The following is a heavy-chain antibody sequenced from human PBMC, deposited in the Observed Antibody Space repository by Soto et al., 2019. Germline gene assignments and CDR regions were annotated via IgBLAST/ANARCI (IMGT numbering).Heavy chain of an antibody. CDR3: ACVGCYSHRWFDP. CDR2: IYYSGST. J-gene: IGHJ5*02. D-gene: IGHD2-15*01. CDR1: GGSIISSSYY. Sequence: SETLSLTCTVSGGSIISSSYYWVWIRQPPGKGLEWIGSIYYSGSTYYNPSLKSRVTISVDTSKNQFSLKLSSVTAADTAVYYCACVGCYSHRWFDPWDQGTLVTV. V-gene: IGHV4-39*07.